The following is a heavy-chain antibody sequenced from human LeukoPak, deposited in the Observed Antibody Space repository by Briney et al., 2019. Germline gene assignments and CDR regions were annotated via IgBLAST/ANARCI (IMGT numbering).Heavy chain of an antibody. CDR3: ARVISGWSDYYFDY. CDR2: ISGSGGST. D-gene: IGHD2-15*01. Sequence: GGSLRLSCAASDFSFITYAMSWVRQAPGKGLEWVSTISGSGGSTYYADSVKGRFTISRDNSKNTLYLQMNSLRAENTAVYYCARVISGWSDYYFDYWGQGTLVTVSS. CDR1: DFSFITYA. V-gene: IGHV3-23*01. J-gene: IGHJ4*02.